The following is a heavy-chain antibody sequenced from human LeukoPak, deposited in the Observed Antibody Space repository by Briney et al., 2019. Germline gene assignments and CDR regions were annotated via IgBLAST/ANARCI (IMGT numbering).Heavy chain of an antibody. J-gene: IGHJ4*02. Sequence: GGSLRLSCAASGFTFDDYAMHWVRQAPGKGLEWVSGISWNSGSIGYADSVNGRFTISRDNAKNSLYLQMNSPRAEDTALYYCAKEDYWGQGTLVTVSS. CDR2: ISWNSGSI. V-gene: IGHV3-9*01. CDR3: AKEDY. CDR1: GFTFDDYA.